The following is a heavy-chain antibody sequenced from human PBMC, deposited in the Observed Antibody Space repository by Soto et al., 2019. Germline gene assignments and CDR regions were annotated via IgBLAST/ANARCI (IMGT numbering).Heavy chain of an antibody. CDR2: ISATISDI. D-gene: IGHD6-19*01. CDR3: ARDGTRSGPDLDY. Sequence: EVQLLESGGGLVQPGGSLRLSCATSGFTFSRHGMNWVRQAPGKGLEWVSYISATISDIYYADSVKGRFTISRDNAKDLLSLQMNSLRVEDTAVYYCARDGTRSGPDLDYWGQGILVTVSS. V-gene: IGHV3-48*01. J-gene: IGHJ4*02. CDR1: GFTFSRHG.